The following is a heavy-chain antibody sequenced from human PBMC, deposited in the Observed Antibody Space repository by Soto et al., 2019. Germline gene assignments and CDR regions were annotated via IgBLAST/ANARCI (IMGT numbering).Heavy chain of an antibody. D-gene: IGHD5-18*01. V-gene: IGHV4-4*02. CDR1: GGSISSSNW. Sequence: QVQLQESGPGLVKPSGTLSLTCAVSGGSISSSNWWSWVRQPPGKGLEWIGEIYHSGSTNYNPSLKRRATISVDQAKNQFSQKLSSVTAADTDVYYCARGDTAMAYRFYSWGQGTLVTVSS. CDR3: ARGDTAMAYRFYS. J-gene: IGHJ4*02. CDR2: IYHSGST.